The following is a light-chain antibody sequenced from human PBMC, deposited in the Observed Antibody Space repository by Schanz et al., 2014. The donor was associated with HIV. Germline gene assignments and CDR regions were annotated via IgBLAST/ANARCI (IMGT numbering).Light chain of an antibody. Sequence: DIVMTQSPDSLAVSLGERAAINCTSSQSVLLSSNNKTYLAWYQQKPGQPPKLLIYWASTRKFGVPDRFSGSGSGTDFSLPITSLQAEDVAVYFCQQYYTTPWTFGQGTKVEIK. CDR1: QSVLLSSNNKTY. CDR2: WAS. V-gene: IGKV4-1*01. CDR3: QQYYTTPWT. J-gene: IGKJ1*01.